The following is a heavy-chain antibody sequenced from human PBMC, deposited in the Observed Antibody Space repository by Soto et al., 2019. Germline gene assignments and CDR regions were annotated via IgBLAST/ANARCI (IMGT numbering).Heavy chain of an antibody. D-gene: IGHD3-16*01. J-gene: IGHJ4*02. V-gene: IGHV2-5*02. CDR3: ARALGSWGSYYFAH. CDR2: IYWDDDK. Sequence: QITLKESGPTLVRPTQTLTLTCTVSGFSLDTWGVGVGWIRQPPGKAPEWLALIYWDDDKRYSPSLKNRLTIPKDTSNHQVVLTVTNMDPVVTVTYYCARALGSWGSYYFAHWGQGTLVTVSS. CDR1: GFSLDTWGVG.